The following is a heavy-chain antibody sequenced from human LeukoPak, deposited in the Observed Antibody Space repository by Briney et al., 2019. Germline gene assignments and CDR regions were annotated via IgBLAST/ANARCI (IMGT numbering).Heavy chain of an antibody. V-gene: IGHV5-51*01. CDR3: ARPLRHYYDASGYYYFDY. Sequence: GESLKISCKGSGYSFTSYWIGWVRQMPGKGLEWMGISYPGDSDTRYSPSFQGQVTISVDKSISTAYLQWSSLKASDTAMYYCARPLRHYYDASGYYYFDYWGQGTLVTVSS. J-gene: IGHJ4*02. D-gene: IGHD3-22*01. CDR2: SYPGDSDT. CDR1: GYSFTSYW.